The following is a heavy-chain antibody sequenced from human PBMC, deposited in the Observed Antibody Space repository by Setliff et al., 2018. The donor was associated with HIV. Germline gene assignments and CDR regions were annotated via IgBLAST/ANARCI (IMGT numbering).Heavy chain of an antibody. D-gene: IGHD3-22*01. V-gene: IGHV1-18*01. CDR1: GYRFNTYG. Sequence: ASVKVSCKASGYRFNTYGISWVRQAPGQGLEWMGWISPYNGDTRFAQSPQGRVTLTTDTSTNTAYMEMRTLRSDDTAVYYCVRGVTRDISGYYRDEYFQHWGQGTPVTVSS. CDR3: VRGVTRDISGYYRDEYFQH. CDR2: ISPYNGDT. J-gene: IGHJ1*01.